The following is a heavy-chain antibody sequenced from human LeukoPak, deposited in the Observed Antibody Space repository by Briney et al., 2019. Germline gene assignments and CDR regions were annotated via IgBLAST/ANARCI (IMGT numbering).Heavy chain of an antibody. Sequence: GGSLRLSCAASGFTFSSYSMNWVRQAPGKGLEWVSYISSSSSTIYYADSVEGRFTISRDSAKNSLYLQMNSLRPEDTAVYYCARDVVVVVATDSNFDYWGQGTLVTVSS. CDR2: ISSSSSTI. CDR3: ARDVVVVVATDSNFDY. J-gene: IGHJ4*02. D-gene: IGHD2-15*01. V-gene: IGHV3-48*04. CDR1: GFTFSSYS.